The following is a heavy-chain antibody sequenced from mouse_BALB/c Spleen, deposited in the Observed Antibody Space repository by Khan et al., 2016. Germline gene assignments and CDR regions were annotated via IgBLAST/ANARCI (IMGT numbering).Heavy chain of an antibody. D-gene: IGHD1-2*01. CDR3: ARDHYYGDWFAY. Sequence: VQLKQSGPGLVKPSQTVSLTCTVTGISITTGNYRWSWIRQFPGNKLEWIGFINYSGTITYNPSLTSRTTITRDTSKNQFFLEMNSLTAEDTATYYWARDHYYGDWFAYWGQGTLVTVSA. V-gene: IGHV3-5*02. CDR1: GISITTGNYR. CDR2: INYSGTI. J-gene: IGHJ3*01.